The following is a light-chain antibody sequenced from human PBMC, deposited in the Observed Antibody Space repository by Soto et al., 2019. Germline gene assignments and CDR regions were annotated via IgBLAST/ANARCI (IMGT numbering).Light chain of an antibody. CDR2: AAY. Sequence: DIKMTQAPSSLSASVGDRVNITCRARQDISTYLAWYQQKPGKVPKLLISAAYTLQSGVPPRFSGSGSGTDFTLTISSLQPEDVATYYCQKYDNAPLTLGGGTKVEIK. CDR3: QKYDNAPLT. V-gene: IGKV1-27*01. J-gene: IGKJ4*01. CDR1: QDISTY.